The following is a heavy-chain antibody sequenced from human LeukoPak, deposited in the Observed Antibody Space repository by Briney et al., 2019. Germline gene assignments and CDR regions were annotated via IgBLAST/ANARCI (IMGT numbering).Heavy chain of an antibody. Sequence: GGSLRLSCAVSGSTVSSNYMSWVRQAPGKGLEWVSVIYAGGSTFYADSVKGRFTISRDNSKNTLFLQMNSLRAEDTAVYYCARAPAIYASGSYFNVWDQGTLVTVSS. CDR3: ARAPAIYASGSYFNV. V-gene: IGHV3-53*01. CDR1: GSTVSSNY. CDR2: IYAGGST. D-gene: IGHD3-10*01. J-gene: IGHJ4*02.